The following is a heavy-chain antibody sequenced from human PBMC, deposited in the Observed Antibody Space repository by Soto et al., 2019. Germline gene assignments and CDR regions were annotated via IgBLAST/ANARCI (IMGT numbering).Heavy chain of an antibody. CDR1: GGSISSGGYY. D-gene: IGHD3-22*01. Sequence: QVQLQESGPGLVKPSQTLSLTCTVSGGSISSGGYYWSWIRQHPGKGLEWIGYIYYSGSTYYNRYLKSRVTRSVDTSKNQFSLKLSSVTAADTAVYYCARGRGEYYDSSGYNNDAFDIWGQGTMVTVSS. V-gene: IGHV4-31*03. CDR3: ARGRGEYYDSSGYNNDAFDI. J-gene: IGHJ3*02. CDR2: IYYSGST.